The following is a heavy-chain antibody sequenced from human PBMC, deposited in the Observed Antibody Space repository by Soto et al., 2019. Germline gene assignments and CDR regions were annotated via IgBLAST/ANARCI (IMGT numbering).Heavy chain of an antibody. Sequence: SLRLSCAASGFTFSSYEMNWVRQAPGKGLEWVSYISGSGSTIYYADSVTGRFTIARDNSKNTLYLQMSSLRAEDTAVYYCESRGRYYGLDVWGQGTTVTVSS. CDR2: ISGSGSTI. D-gene: IGHD3-10*01. V-gene: IGHV3-48*03. CDR1: GFTFSSYE. J-gene: IGHJ6*02. CDR3: ESRGRYYGLDV.